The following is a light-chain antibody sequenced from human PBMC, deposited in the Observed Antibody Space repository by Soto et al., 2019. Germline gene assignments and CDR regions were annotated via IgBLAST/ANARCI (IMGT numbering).Light chain of an antibody. CDR1: QSVFYSSSNKNY. CDR3: QHYFTTPLT. Sequence: DIVMTQSPDSLAVSLGERATINCKSSQSVFYSSSNKNYLAWYQQKPGQPPKLLIYWASTRESGVPDRFSGSGSGTDFTLTISSLQAEDVAVYYCQHYFTTPLTFGGGTKVEIK. J-gene: IGKJ4*01. V-gene: IGKV4-1*01. CDR2: WAS.